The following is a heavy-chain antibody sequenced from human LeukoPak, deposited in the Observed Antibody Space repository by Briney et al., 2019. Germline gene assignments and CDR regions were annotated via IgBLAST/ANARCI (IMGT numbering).Heavy chain of an antibody. CDR2: IGGSCDKT. CDR1: GFTLDRNA. Sequence: GRSLRLSCAASGFTLDRNAISWVRQAAGKVMEWVSTIGGSCDKTFYADSVKGRFTISRDNSKNMVHLQMNSLTGEDTALYYCVRRGDASSGWGDHDFWGQGVLVTVSS. V-gene: IGHV3-23*01. D-gene: IGHD6-19*01. CDR3: VRRGDASSGWGDHDF. J-gene: IGHJ4*02.